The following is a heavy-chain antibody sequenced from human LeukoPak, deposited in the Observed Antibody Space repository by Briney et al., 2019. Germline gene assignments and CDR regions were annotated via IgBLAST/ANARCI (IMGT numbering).Heavy chain of an antibody. Sequence: SQTLSLTCAISGDSVSSNNAVWHWIRQSPSRGLELLGRTYYKSKWSSNYAVSVKSRITITPDTSKNRFSLQLNSVTPDDTAVYYCSRSPDTALVNWGQGTLVTVSS. CDR1: GDSVSSNNAV. V-gene: IGHV6-1*01. CDR3: SRSPDTALVN. CDR2: TYYKSKWSS. D-gene: IGHD5-18*01. J-gene: IGHJ1*01.